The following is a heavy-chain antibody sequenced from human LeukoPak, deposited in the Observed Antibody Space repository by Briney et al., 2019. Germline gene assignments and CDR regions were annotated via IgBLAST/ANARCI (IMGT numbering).Heavy chain of an antibody. D-gene: IGHD3-22*01. Sequence: GGSLRLSCAASGFTFSSYGMHWVRQAPGKGLEWVAVISYDGSNKYYADSVKGRFTISRDNSKNTLYLQMNSLRAEDTAVYYCAKDYYYDSSGPLAYWGQGTLVTVSS. V-gene: IGHV3-30*18. CDR3: AKDYYYDSSGPLAY. J-gene: IGHJ4*02. CDR1: GFTFSSYG. CDR2: ISYDGSNK.